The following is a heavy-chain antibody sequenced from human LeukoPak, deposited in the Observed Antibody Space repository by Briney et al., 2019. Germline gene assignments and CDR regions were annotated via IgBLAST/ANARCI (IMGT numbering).Heavy chain of an antibody. D-gene: IGHD4-17*01. V-gene: IGHV3-30-3*01. CDR3: ARDYRHDYGDYFDY. CDR2: ISYDGSNK. Sequence: GGSLRLSCAASGFTLIRYAMHCVRQAPGKGLEWVAVISYDGSNKYYTDSVKGRFTISRDSSKNTLYLQMISLRAEDTAVYYCARDYRHDYGDYFDYWGQGTLVTVSS. CDR1: GFTLIRYA. J-gene: IGHJ4*02.